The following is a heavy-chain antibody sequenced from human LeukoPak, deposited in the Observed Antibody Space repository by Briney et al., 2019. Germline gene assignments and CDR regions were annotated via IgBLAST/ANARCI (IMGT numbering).Heavy chain of an antibody. J-gene: IGHJ3*02. CDR1: GYSISSGYY. CDR2: IYHSGST. Sequence: SETLSLTCAVSGYSISSGYYWGWIRQPPGKGLKWIGSIYHSGSTYYNPSLKSRVTISVDTSKNQFSLKLSSVTAADTAVYYCARDGYGDRDDAFDIWGQGTMVTVSS. CDR3: ARDGYGDRDDAFDI. D-gene: IGHD4-17*01. V-gene: IGHV4-38-2*02.